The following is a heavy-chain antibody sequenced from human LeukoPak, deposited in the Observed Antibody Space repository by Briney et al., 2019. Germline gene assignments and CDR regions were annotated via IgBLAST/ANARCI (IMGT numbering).Heavy chain of an antibody. J-gene: IGHJ6*03. CDR2: IYYSGST. CDR3: ARAYSSSVGFYYYYYMDV. Sequence: SETLSLTCTVSGVSISSYYWSWIRQPPGKGLEWIGYIYYSGSTNYNPSLKSRVTISVDTSKNQFSLKLSSVTAANTAVYYCARAYSSSVGFYYYYYMDVWGKGTTVTVSS. V-gene: IGHV4-59*01. CDR1: GVSISSYY. D-gene: IGHD6-13*01.